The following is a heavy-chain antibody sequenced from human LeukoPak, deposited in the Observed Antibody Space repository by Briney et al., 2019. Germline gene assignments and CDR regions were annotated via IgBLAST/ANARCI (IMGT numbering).Heavy chain of an antibody. V-gene: IGHV3-9*01. CDR2: ISWNSGSI. CDR3: AGGYSSGWYYFDY. Sequence: GGSLRLSCAASGFTFDDYAMHWVRQAPGKGLEWVSGISWNSGSIGYADSVKGRFTISRDNSKNTLYLQMNSLRAEDTAVYYCAGGYSSGWYYFDYWGQGTLVTVSS. D-gene: IGHD6-19*01. CDR1: GFTFDDYA. J-gene: IGHJ4*02.